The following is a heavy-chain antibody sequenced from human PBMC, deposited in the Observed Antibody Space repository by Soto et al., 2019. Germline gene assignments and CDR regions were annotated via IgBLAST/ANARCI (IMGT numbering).Heavy chain of an antibody. V-gene: IGHV4-34*01. J-gene: IGHJ6*02. Sequence: WTWIRQPPGKGLERIGEINQSGSTNYRPSLRSRVTMSVDTSKTQFSLKMSSVTAADTAVYYCVCSSSDYFYGMDVWGQGTTVTVSS. CDR3: VCSSSDYFYGMDV. CDR2: INQSGST. D-gene: IGHD6-6*01.